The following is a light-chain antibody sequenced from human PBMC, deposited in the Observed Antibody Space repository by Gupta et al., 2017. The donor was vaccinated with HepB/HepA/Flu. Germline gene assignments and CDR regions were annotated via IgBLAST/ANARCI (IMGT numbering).Light chain of an antibody. CDR2: NVS. CDR3: CSFGAGANIL. CDR1: SSDVGTFNL. Sequence: QSALIQPASVSGSPGQSITISCTGTSSDVGTFNLVSWYQQHPGKVPRVMISNVSERPSGVSSRFSGSKSGNTASLTISGLQADDEADYYCCSFGAGANILFGGGTKLTVL. J-gene: IGLJ2*01. V-gene: IGLV2-23*02.